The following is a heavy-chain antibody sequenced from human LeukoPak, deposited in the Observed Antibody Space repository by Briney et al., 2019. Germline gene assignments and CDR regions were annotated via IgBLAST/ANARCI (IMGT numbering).Heavy chain of an antibody. Sequence: GESLKISCKGSGYSFTSYWISWVRQMPGKGQEWMGRIDPSDSYTNYSPSFQGHVTISADKSISTAYLQWSRLKASDTAMYYCAKTDYDILTGYQRWFDPWGQGTLVTVSS. V-gene: IGHV5-10-1*01. D-gene: IGHD3-9*01. CDR2: IDPSDSYT. CDR3: AKTDYDILTGYQRWFDP. J-gene: IGHJ5*02. CDR1: GYSFTSYW.